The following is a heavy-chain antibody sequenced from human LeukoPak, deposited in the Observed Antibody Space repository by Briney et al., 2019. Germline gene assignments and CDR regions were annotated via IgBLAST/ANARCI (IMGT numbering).Heavy chain of an antibody. CDR2: INPNSGGT. J-gene: IGHJ6*02. CDR1: GYTFTGYY. Sequence: ASVKVSCKASGYTFTGYYMHWVRQAPGQGLEWMGWINPNSGGTNYAQKFQGRVTMTRDTSISTAYMELSRLRSDDTAVYYCARVLETAYYYGMDVWGQGTTVTVSS. V-gene: IGHV1-2*02. CDR3: ARVLETAYYYGMDV.